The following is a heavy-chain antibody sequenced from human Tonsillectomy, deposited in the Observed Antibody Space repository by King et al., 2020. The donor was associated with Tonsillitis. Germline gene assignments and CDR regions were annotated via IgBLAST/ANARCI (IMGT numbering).Heavy chain of an antibody. V-gene: IGHV4-59*08. CDR3: ARLLSSSDYYYYYFYMDV. CDR1: GGSISGYY. D-gene: IGHD6-6*01. CDR2: IYYTGST. Sequence: VQLQESGPGLVKPSETLSLPCTVSGGSISGYYWSWIRQPPGKGLEWIWYIYYTGSTHYNPSLKSRVTISVDTSQHQFSLKLSSVTAADTAVYYCARLLSSSDYYYYYFYMDVWGKGTTVTVSS. J-gene: IGHJ6*03.